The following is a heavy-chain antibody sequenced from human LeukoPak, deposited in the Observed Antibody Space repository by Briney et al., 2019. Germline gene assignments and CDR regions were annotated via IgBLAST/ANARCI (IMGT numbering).Heavy chain of an antibody. D-gene: IGHD2-15*01. CDR3: TRSSWDCSSGSCYSNMNFDY. Sequence: ASVKVSCKASGYTFAGYYIHWVRRAPGQGLEWLGWINPDKGDTKNAPRFHDRVIMTTDTSLTTVYMELNNLTSDDTAVYYCTRSSWDCSSGSCYSNMNFDYWGQGTLVTVSS. J-gene: IGHJ4*02. V-gene: IGHV1-2*02. CDR2: INPDKGDT. CDR1: GYTFAGYY.